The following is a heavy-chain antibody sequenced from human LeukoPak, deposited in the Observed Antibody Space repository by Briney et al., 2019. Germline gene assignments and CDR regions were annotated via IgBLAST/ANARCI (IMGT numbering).Heavy chain of an antibody. CDR2: IYQRATV. CDR1: GYSISSGYF. Sequence: SETLSLTCNVSGYSISSGYFWGWVRQPPGKGLEWIGSIYQRATVHYNPSLKSRVTISLDTSKNQFSLNLRSMKASDTAVYYCAREIVAGLGVSFDIWGQGTMVTVSS. CDR3: AREIVAGLGVSFDI. J-gene: IGHJ3*02. V-gene: IGHV4-38-2*02. D-gene: IGHD6-19*01.